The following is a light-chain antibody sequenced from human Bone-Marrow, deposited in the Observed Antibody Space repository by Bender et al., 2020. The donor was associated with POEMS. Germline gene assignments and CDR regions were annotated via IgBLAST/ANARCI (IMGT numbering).Light chain of an antibody. CDR2: DVS. J-gene: IGLJ3*02. CDR3: SSYAGSRNLWV. CDR1: SSDVGNY. V-gene: IGLV2-8*01. Sequence: QSALTQPPSASGSPGQSVTISCTGTSSDVGNYVSWYQQYPGKAPKLMIFDVSARPSGVPDRFSGSKSGTTASLTVSGLQAEDEADYYCSSYAGSRNLWVFGGGTKLTVL.